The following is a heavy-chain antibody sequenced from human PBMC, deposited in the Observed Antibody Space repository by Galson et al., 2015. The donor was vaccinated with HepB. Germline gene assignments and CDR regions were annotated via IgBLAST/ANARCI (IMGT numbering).Heavy chain of an antibody. CDR2: IIPILGVA. Sequence: SVKVSCKASGDTFSSFTISWVRQAPGQGLEWMGRIIPILGVANYAQKFQGRVPITAGKSTSTAYMELSSLRSEDTAVYYCATARDRGYFVLWGRGTLVTVSS. CDR1: GDTFSSFT. V-gene: IGHV1-69*02. D-gene: IGHD2-15*01. J-gene: IGHJ2*01. CDR3: ATARDRGYFVL.